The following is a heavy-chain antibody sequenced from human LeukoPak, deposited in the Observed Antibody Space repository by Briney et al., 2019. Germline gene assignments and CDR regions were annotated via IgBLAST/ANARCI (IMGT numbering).Heavy chain of an antibody. CDR1: GGTFSSYA. CDR2: IIPIFGTA. V-gene: IGHV1-69*05. CDR3: ARVANWNELPDS. D-gene: IGHD1-1*01. Sequence: SVKVSCKASGGTFSSYAISWVRQAPGQGLEWMGRIIPIFGTANYAQKFQGRVTITTDESTSTAYMGLSSLRSEDMAVYYCARVANWNELPDSWGQGTLVTVSS. J-gene: IGHJ4*02.